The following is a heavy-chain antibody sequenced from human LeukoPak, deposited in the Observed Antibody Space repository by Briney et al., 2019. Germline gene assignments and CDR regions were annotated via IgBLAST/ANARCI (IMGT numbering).Heavy chain of an antibody. CDR2: ISSSGSTV. J-gene: IGHJ4*02. CDR1: GFTFSSYE. CDR3: ARLLRFFDWSTVYIFDY. V-gene: IGHV3-48*03. Sequence: PGGSLRLSCAGSGFTFSSYEMNWVRQAPGKGLEWVSFISSSGSTVYYADSVKGRFTISRDNAKNSLYLQMNSLRAEDTALYYCARLLRFFDWSTVYIFDYWGQGTLVTVSS. D-gene: IGHD3-9*01.